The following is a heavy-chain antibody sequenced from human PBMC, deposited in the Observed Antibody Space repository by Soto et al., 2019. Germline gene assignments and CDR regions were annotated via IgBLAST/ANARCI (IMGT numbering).Heavy chain of an antibody. CDR1: GYSFTSYW. J-gene: IGHJ6*02. D-gene: IGHD2-2*01. V-gene: IGHV5-10-1*01. CDR3: ASLSSTRGYYYGMGV. Sequence: PGASLKISCKGSGYSFTSYWISWVRQMPGKGLEWMGRIDPSDSYTNYSPSFQGHVTISADKSISTAYLQWSSLKASDTAMYYCASLSSTRGYYYGMGVWGQGTTVTVSS. CDR2: IDPSDSYT.